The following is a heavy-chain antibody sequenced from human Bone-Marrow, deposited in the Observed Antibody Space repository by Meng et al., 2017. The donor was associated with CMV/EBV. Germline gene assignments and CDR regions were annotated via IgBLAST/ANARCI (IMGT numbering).Heavy chain of an antibody. V-gene: IGHV1-69*10. CDR1: GGTFNYYA. Sequence: SVKVSYKASGGTFNYYAINWVRQAPRHGLEWMGGIIPILDIVNYAQQFHGRVTITADTSSGTAYIVLNGLRSEDTAECYGARDQTDNTSAKDSWGQGTMVTVSS. J-gene: IGHJ4*02. CDR2: IIPILDIV. D-gene: IGHD1-14*01. CDR3: ARDQTDNTSAKDS.